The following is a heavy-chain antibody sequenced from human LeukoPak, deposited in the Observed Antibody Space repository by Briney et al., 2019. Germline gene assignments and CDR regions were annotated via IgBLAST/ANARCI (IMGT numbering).Heavy chain of an antibody. V-gene: IGHV5-51*01. CDR2: IYPGDSHT. CDR3: ARLQGIAHFDY. CDR1: GYHFTSYW. Sequence: GGSLQISCKGSGYHFTSYWIGWVRQVPGKGLEWMVIIYPGDSHTRYSPSFQGQVTISADKSISTAYLQWSRLKASDTSMYYCARLQGIAHFDYWGQGTLVTVSS. J-gene: IGHJ4*02.